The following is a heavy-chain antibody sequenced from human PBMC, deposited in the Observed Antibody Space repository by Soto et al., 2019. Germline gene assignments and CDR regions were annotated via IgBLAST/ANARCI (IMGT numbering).Heavy chain of an antibody. D-gene: IGHD4-17*01. CDR1: GITFSGFS. CDR2: ISQDGTDT. J-gene: IGHJ2*01. Sequence: GGSLRLSCVASGITFSGFSLTWVRQRPGKGREWVASISQDGTDTDYVDSVKGRFAISRDNPKNSLYLQMNSLRADDTAVYYCARDPLSYGDYAQTYWYFDLWGRGTRVTVS. V-gene: IGHV3-7*01. CDR3: ARDPLSYGDYAQTYWYFDL.